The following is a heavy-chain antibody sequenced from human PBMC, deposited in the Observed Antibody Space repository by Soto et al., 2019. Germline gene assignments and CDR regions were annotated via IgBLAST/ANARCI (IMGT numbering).Heavy chain of an antibody. CDR2: ISYDGSNK. V-gene: IGHV3-30*18. Sequence: SLRLSCAASGFTFSSYGMHWVRQAPGKGLEWVAVISYDGSNKYYADSVKGRFTISRDNSKNTLYLQMNSLRAEDTAVYYCAKTRYDILTAPYPDYWGQGTLVTVSS. CDR1: GFTFSSYG. D-gene: IGHD3-9*01. J-gene: IGHJ4*02. CDR3: AKTRYDILTAPYPDY.